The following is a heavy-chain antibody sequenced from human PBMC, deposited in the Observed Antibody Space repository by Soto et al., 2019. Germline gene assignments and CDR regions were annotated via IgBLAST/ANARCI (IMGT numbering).Heavy chain of an antibody. CDR3: ARGLYSSGSWPDPYYYYGMDV. J-gene: IGHJ6*02. CDR1: GYTFTSYA. Sequence: QVQLVQSGAEVKKPGASVKVSCKASGYTFTSYAMHWVRQAPGQRLEWMGWINAGNGNTKYSQKFQGRVTITRDTSASTAYMELSSLRSEDTAVYYCARGLYSSGSWPDPYYYYGMDVWGQGTTVTVSS. CDR2: INAGNGNT. D-gene: IGHD6-13*01. V-gene: IGHV1-3*01.